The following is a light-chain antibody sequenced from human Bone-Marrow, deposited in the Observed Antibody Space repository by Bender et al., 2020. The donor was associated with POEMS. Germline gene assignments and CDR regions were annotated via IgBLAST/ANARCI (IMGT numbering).Light chain of an antibody. CDR1: STNVGTYKL. CDR2: EDT. V-gene: IGLV2-23*01. CDR3: FSYTGSYV. Sequence: QSSLTQPASVSGSPGQSITISCTRTSTNVGTYKLVSWYQHHPGKDPKLIIYEDTKRPSGVSNRFSGSKSGSTASLTISGLQTEDEADYYCFSYTGSYVFGIGTKVTVL. J-gene: IGLJ1*01.